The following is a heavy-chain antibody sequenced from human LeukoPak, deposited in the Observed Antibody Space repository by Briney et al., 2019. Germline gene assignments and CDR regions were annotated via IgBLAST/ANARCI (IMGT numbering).Heavy chain of an antibody. CDR3: ARSSSGWYKPDAFDI. V-gene: IGHV4-59*08. CDR2: IYYSGST. J-gene: IGHJ3*02. CDR1: GGSISSYY. Sequence: SETLSLTCTVSGGSISSYYWSCIRQPPGKGLEWIGYIYYSGSTNYNPSLKSRVTISVDTSKNQFSLKLSSVTAADTAVYYCARSSSGWYKPDAFDIWGQGTMVTVSS. D-gene: IGHD6-19*01.